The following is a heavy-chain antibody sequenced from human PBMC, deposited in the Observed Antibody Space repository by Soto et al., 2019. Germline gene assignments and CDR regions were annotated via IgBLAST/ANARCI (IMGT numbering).Heavy chain of an antibody. CDR3: ARRKGDYYDSSGYHYYFDY. CDR1: GYTFTDYY. CDR2: INPNSGGT. V-gene: IGHV1-2*02. Sequence: QVQLVQSGAAVKKPGASVKVSCKASGYTFTDYYVHWVRQAPGQGLEWLGWINPNSGGTKSAQKLGGRVTITRDTSISTAYMELSRLGSDDTAVYYCARRKGDYYDSSGYHYYFDYWGQGTLVTVSS. J-gene: IGHJ4*02. D-gene: IGHD3-22*01.